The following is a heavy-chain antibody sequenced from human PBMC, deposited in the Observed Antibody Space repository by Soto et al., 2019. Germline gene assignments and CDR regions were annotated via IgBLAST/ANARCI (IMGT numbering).Heavy chain of an antibody. CDR3: ATYDSSGLAF. J-gene: IGHJ4*02. CDR2: IYYSGTT. V-gene: IGHV4-59*08. Sequence: QVQLQESGPGLVKPSETLSLTCTVSRGSISSYYWNWIRQPPGKGLEWIGYIYYSGTTYYNPSLKRRLTIPIDTSKKHFSLRLTSVTAADTAVYYCATYDSSGLAFWGQGTLVTVSS. CDR1: RGSISSYY. D-gene: IGHD3-22*01.